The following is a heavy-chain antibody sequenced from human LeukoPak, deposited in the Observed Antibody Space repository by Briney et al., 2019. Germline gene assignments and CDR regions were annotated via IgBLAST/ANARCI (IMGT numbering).Heavy chain of an antibody. CDR2: IKSKSDGGTT. D-gene: IGHD3-16*01. V-gene: IGHV3-15*01. Sequence: GGSLRLSCAASGFTFSNAWMSWVRQAPGKGLEWDGRIKSKSDGGTTDYAAPVKGRFTISRDDSKNTLYLQMNSLKTEDTAVYYCTGSSWGSYDYWGQGTLVTVSS. CDR3: TGSSWGSYDY. CDR1: GFTFSNAW. J-gene: IGHJ4*02.